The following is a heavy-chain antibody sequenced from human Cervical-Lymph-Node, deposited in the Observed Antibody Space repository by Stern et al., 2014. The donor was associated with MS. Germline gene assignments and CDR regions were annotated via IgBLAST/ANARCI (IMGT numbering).Heavy chain of an antibody. V-gene: IGHV3-30*18. J-gene: IGHJ5*02. Sequence: VQLEESGGGVVQPGRSLRLSCAASGFTFSLYDMHWVRQAPRKGLEWVAVISYDGDNKFYTDSVKGRFTISRDSSKSTLYLQLNSLRPEDTAIYYCAKDPRIYDSSGYLDAWGQGTLVTVSS. CDR3: AKDPRIYDSSGYLDA. CDR1: GFTFSLYD. D-gene: IGHD3-22*01. CDR2: ISYDGDNK.